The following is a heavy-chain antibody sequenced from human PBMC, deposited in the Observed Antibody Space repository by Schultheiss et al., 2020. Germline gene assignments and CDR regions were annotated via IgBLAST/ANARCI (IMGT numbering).Heavy chain of an antibody. Sequence: GGSLRLSCAASGFTFSSYGMHWVRQAPGKGLEWVAVISYDGSNKYYADSVKGRFTISRDNSKNTLYLQMNSLRAEDTAVYYCAKDLGDKQHSYFDYWGQGTLVTVSS. V-gene: IGHV3-30*18. D-gene: IGHD3-16*01. CDR1: GFTFSSYG. CDR3: AKDLGDKQHSYFDY. J-gene: IGHJ4*02. CDR2: ISYDGSNK.